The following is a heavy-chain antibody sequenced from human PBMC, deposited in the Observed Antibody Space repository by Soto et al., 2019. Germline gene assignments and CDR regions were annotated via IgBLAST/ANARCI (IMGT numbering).Heavy chain of an antibody. J-gene: IGHJ6*03. CDR2: IIPIFGTA. D-gene: IGHD1-7*01. Sequence: SVKVSCKASGGTFSSYAISWVRQAPGQGLEWMGGIIPIFGTANYAQKFQGRVTITADESTSTAYMELSSLRSEDTAVYYCARGTNFRLRYYYYYMDVWGKGTTVTVSS. CDR3: ARGTNFRLRYYYYYMDV. V-gene: IGHV1-69*13. CDR1: GGTFSSYA.